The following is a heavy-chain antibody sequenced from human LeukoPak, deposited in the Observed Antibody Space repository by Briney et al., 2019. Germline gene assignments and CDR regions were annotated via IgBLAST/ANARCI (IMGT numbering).Heavy chain of an antibody. J-gene: IGHJ4*02. CDR3: GVYGGDWRFDL. Sequence: PSETLSLTCAVYNGFDSYYMTIVRQPPGKGLEWVGEITYRGSGNYNPSLKGRATISINVSQRQFSLSLRSVTAADTATYYCGVYGGDWRFDLWGQGTPITVSS. D-gene: IGHD2-21*02. V-gene: IGHV4-34*01. CDR1: NGFDSYY. CDR2: ITYRGSG.